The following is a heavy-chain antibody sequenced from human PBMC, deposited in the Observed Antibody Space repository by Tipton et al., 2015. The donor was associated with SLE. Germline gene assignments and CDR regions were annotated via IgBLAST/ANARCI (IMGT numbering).Heavy chain of an antibody. Sequence: LRLSCTVSGGSISSYYWSWIRQPPGKGLEWIGYIYYSGSTNYNPSLKSRVTISVDTSKNQFSLKLSSVTAAATAVYYCARGYQLPLSRCYYYCMGVWGKVSSVTVSS. CDR2: IYYSGST. D-gene: IGHD2-2*01. CDR1: GGSISSYY. CDR3: ARGYQLPLSRCYYYCMGV. J-gene: IGHJ6*03. V-gene: IGHV4-59*01.